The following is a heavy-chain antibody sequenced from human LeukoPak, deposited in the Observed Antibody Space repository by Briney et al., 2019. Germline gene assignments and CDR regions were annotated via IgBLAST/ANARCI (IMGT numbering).Heavy chain of an antibody. CDR2: IGTGGDT. CDR3: VRQGTPHGNFDY. CDR1: GFTFSSYD. J-gene: IGHJ4*02. D-gene: IGHD1-14*01. V-gene: IGHV3-13*01. Sequence: GGPLRLSCAASGFTFSSYDMHWVRQATGKGLEWVSAIGTGGDTYYPASVKGRFTISRENAKNSLYLQMNSLRAEDTAVYYCVRQGTPHGNFDYWGQGTLVTVSS.